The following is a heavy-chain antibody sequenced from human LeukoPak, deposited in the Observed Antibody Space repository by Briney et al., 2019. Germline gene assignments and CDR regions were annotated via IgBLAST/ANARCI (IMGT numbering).Heavy chain of an antibody. Sequence: SETLSLTCAVYGGSFSGYYWSWIRQPPGKGLEWIGEINHSGSTNYNPSLKSRVTISVDTSKNQFSLKLSSVTAADTAVYYCARQGDGYNYPLGFDYWGQGTLVTVSS. CDR2: INHSGST. V-gene: IGHV4-34*01. CDR1: GGSFSGYY. D-gene: IGHD5-24*01. CDR3: ARQGDGYNYPLGFDY. J-gene: IGHJ4*02.